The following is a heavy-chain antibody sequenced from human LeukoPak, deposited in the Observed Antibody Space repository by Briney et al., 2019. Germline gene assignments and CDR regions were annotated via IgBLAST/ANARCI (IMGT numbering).Heavy chain of an antibody. D-gene: IGHD6-6*01. CDR2: IWYDGSNK. J-gene: IGHJ6*03. CDR3: ARVGQLAHYYYYYYMDD. CDR1: GFTFSSYG. Sequence: GGSLRLSCAASGFTFSSYGMHWVRQAPGKGLEWVAVIWYDGSNKYYADSVKGRFTISRDNSKNTLYLQMNSLRAEDTAVYYCARVGQLAHYYYYYYMDDWGKGTTVTVSS. V-gene: IGHV3-33*01.